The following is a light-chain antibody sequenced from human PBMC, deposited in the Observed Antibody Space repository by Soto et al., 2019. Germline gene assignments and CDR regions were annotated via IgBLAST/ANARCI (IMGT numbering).Light chain of an antibody. CDR3: SSYKTSSTVVV. J-gene: IGLJ2*01. Sequence: HSALTQPASVSGSPGQSITISCTGTSSDIGGYNYVSWYQQYPGKAPKLMIFGVSDRPSGVSNRFSGSKSGTTASLTISGLQAEDEADHYCSSYKTSSTVVVFGGGTKLTVL. CDR2: GVS. CDR1: SSDIGGYNY. V-gene: IGLV2-14*01.